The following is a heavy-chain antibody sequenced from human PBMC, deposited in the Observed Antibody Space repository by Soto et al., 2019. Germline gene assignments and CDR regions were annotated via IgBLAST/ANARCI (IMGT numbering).Heavy chain of an antibody. CDR3: VAVRRDGYSS. J-gene: IGHJ1*01. D-gene: IGHD4-4*01. CDR1: GLSFNKYW. CDR2: INSDGSTR. V-gene: IGHV3-74*01. Sequence: GGSLRLSCAASGLSFNKYWMFWVRQPPGKGLVWVSHINSDGSTRTYADSVKGRFTISRDNAKNTLNLQMNSLGAEDTALYYCVAVRRDGYSSWGQGTLVTVSS.